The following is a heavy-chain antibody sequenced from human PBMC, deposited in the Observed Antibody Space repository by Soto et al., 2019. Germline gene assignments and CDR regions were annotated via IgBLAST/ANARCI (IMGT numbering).Heavy chain of an antibody. J-gene: IGHJ4*02. CDR3: ARAVEMYASGWYYFDY. CDR2: IYYSEST. CDR1: GVSISSYY. D-gene: IGHD6-19*01. Sequence: QVQLQESGPGLVKPSETLSLTCTVSGVSISSYYWSWIRQPPGKGLEWIGFIYYSESTNYNPSLQSRVTISLDTSKTQFSLRLTSVSAADTAVYYCARAVEMYASGWYYFDYWGQGTLVTASS. V-gene: IGHV4-59*01.